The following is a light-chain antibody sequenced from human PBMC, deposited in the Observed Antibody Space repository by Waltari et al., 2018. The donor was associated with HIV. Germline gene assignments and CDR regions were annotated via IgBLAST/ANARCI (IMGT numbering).Light chain of an antibody. CDR2: DGY. J-gene: IGLJ1*01. V-gene: IGLV1-40*01. CDR3: QSYVVALSGFYL. CDR1: ASNIGTTSD. Sequence: AVLTQPTSVSGAPGQSVTISCPGSASNIGTTSDVNWYQQFPGAAPKPLVFDGYWRPAVLPDRFSGSKSSTSASLAVAGLQPEDDAAYCCQSYVVALSGFYLFGSVTTVTVL.